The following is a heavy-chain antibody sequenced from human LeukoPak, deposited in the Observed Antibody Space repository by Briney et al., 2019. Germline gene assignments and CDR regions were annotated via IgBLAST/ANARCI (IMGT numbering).Heavy chain of an antibody. V-gene: IGHV4-39*01. CDR3: ATHRRSGSGGSENAFEI. D-gene: IGHD5-12*01. J-gene: IGHJ3*02. CDR1: GDATSSSTYY. Sequence: PSETLSLTCTVSGDATSSSTYYWDWIRQAPGKGLEWIGNIYDSGTTHYNPSLKSRVTISGDTSKNQFSLKLNSVTAADTAIYYCATHRRSGSGGSENAFEIWGQGTMVTVSS. CDR2: IYDSGTT.